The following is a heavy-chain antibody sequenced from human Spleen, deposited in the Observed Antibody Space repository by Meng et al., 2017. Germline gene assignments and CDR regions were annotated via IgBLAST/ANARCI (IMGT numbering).Heavy chain of an antibody. J-gene: IGHJ4*02. CDR2: ISSSSYSI. CDR1: GFTFSSYS. V-gene: IGHV3-21*04. Sequence: GESLKISCAASGFTFSSYSMNWVRQAPGKGLEWVSSISSSSYSIFYADSVKGRFTISRDNSKNTVFLQVNSLRAVDTGVYYCAKGSSGGAGYWGQGTLVTVSS. D-gene: IGHD2-15*01. CDR3: AKGSSGGAGY.